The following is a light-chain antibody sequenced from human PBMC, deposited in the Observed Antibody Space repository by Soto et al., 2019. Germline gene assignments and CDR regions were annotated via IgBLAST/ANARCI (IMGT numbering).Light chain of an antibody. J-gene: IGKJ1*01. V-gene: IGKV3-15*01. CDR1: QSVSSN. Sequence: EIVMTQSPATLSVSPGERATLSCRARQSVSSNLAWYQQKPGQAPRLLIYGASTRATGIPARFSGSGSGTEFSLTIRSLQSEDFAIYFCQQYNKGPPDRTFGQGTKVEIK. CDR2: GAS. CDR3: QQYNKGPPDRT.